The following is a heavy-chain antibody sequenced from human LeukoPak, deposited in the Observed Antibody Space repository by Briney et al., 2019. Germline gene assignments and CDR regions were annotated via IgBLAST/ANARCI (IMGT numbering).Heavy chain of an antibody. CDR2: INSDGSST. D-gene: IGHD3-10*01. Sequence: GGSLRLSCAASGFTFSSHWMHWVRQAPGKGLVWVSRINSDGSSTSYADSVKGRFTISRDNAKNTLYLQMNSLRAEDTAVYYCAKTIDYGSGSYVSYYMDVWGKGTTVTISS. CDR1: GFTFSSHW. J-gene: IGHJ6*03. CDR3: AKTIDYGSGSYVSYYMDV. V-gene: IGHV3-74*01.